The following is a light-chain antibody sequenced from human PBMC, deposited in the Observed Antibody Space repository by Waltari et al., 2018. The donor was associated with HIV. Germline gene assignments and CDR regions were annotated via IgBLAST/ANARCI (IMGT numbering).Light chain of an antibody. CDR3: MQSLETSIT. CDR1: QSLQYDAGYNY. V-gene: IGKV2-28*01. CDR2: LNS. J-gene: IGKJ5*01. Sequence: LSVTPGEPASVSCTSGQSLQYDAGYNYLDWYLQRSGHSPRLLLALNSNRASGVPDRFSASGSGTNFTLKISRVEPENVGIYSCMQSLETSITFGQGTRLEI.